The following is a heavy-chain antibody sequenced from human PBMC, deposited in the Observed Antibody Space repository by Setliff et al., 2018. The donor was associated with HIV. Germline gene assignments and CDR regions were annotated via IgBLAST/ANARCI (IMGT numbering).Heavy chain of an antibody. CDR3: ARTYCSSTSCSYYFDY. CDR2: MFYSGST. V-gene: IGHV4-59*01. D-gene: IGHD2-2*01. CDR1: GGSISSYY. Sequence: SETLSLTCTVSGGSISSYYWNWIRQPPGKGLEWIGNMFYSGSTNYNPSLKSRVTMSVDTSNNQFSLKLSSVTAADTAVYHCARTYCSSTSCSYYFDYWGQGTLVTVSS. J-gene: IGHJ4*02.